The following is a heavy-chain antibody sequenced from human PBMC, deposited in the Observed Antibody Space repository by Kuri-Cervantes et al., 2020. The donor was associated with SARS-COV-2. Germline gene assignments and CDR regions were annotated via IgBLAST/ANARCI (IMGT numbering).Heavy chain of an antibody. J-gene: IGHJ4*02. V-gene: IGHV3-74*01. CDR3: VRDGDHWNFDY. CDR2: INPDGSYT. CDR1: GFTFSGHW. Sequence: GGSLRLSCAASGFTFSGHWIHWVRQAPGKGLVWASRINPDGSYTDNADSVKGRFTLSRDNAKNMLFLQMNSLRAEDTAVYYCVRDGDHWNFDYWGQGTLVTVSS. D-gene: IGHD1-1*01.